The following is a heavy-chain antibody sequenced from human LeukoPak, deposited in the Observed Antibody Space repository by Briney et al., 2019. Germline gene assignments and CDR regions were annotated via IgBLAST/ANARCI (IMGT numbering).Heavy chain of an antibody. CDR1: GGSLSGYY. CDR3: AREGDSSGYSTLVY. CDR2: INHGGGT. V-gene: IGHV4-34*01. J-gene: IGHJ4*02. D-gene: IGHD3-22*01. Sequence: SETLSLTCAVYGGSLSGYYWSWIRQPPGRGLEWIGEINHGGGTNYNPSLKSRVTISVDTSKNQFSLKLNSVTAADTAVYYCAREGDSSGYSTLVYWGQGTLVTVSS.